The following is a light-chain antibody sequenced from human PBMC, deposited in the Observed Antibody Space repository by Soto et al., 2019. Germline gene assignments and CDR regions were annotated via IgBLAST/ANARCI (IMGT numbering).Light chain of an antibody. CDR3: QLYGSSPPFT. V-gene: IGKV3-20*01. Sequence: EIVLTQSPGTLSLSPGERATLSCRASQSVSSGYLAWYQQRPGQAPRLLIYSASTRATGIPDRFSGSGSGTDVTLTISRLEPEDFVVYYCQLYGSSPPFTFGPGTKVDIK. CDR2: SAS. CDR1: QSVSSGY. J-gene: IGKJ3*01.